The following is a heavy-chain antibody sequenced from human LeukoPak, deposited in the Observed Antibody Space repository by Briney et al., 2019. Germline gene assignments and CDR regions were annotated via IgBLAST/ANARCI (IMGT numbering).Heavy chain of an antibody. CDR1: GFTFSNYA. V-gene: IGHV3-23*01. CDR3: ARDLHYYVAMDV. Sequence: AGGSLRLSCTASGFTFSNYAMTWVRQTPGKGLEWVSSSSGNGVGTYYADSVKGRFAISRDNSKNILFLHLNSLRAEDAALYYCARDLHYYVAMDVWGQGTTVTVSS. CDR2: SSGNGVGT. J-gene: IGHJ6*02. D-gene: IGHD3-10*02.